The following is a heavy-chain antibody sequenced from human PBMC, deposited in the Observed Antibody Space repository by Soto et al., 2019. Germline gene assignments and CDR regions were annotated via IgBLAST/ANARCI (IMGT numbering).Heavy chain of an antibody. V-gene: IGHV3-74*01. J-gene: IGHJ4*02. CDR3: ARDRGIAVAGDIDY. D-gene: IGHD6-19*01. CDR1: GFTFSSYW. CDR2: INSDGSST. Sequence: VQLVESGGGLVQPGGSLRLSCAASGFTFSSYWMHWVRQAPGKGLVWVSRINSDGSSTSYADSVKGRFTISRDNAKNTLCLQMNSLRAEDTAVYYCARDRGIAVAGDIDYWGQGTLVTVSS.